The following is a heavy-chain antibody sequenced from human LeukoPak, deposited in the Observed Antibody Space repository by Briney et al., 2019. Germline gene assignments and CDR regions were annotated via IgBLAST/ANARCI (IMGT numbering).Heavy chain of an antibody. CDR1: GGSFSGYY. D-gene: IGHD3-10*01. Sequence: SETLSLTCAVYGGSFSGYYWSWIRQPPGKGLEWIGEINHSGSTNYNPSLKSRVSISVDTSKNQFSLKLSSVTAADTAVYYCASLKRGYYGSGSYYTLDYWGQGTLVTVSS. V-gene: IGHV4-34*01. J-gene: IGHJ4*02. CDR3: ASLKRGYYGSGSYYTLDY. CDR2: INHSGST.